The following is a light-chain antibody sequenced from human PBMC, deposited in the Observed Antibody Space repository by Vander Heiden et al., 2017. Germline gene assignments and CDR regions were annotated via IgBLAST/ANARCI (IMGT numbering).Light chain of an antibody. Sequence: EILLTQSPGTLSLSPGESATLSCRASQSVNNNYLAWYQQKPGQAPRVLIYGASSRATGIPVRFSGSGSGTEFTITISRLEPEDFAVYSCQQYGSSPFTFGQGTKLEIK. V-gene: IGKV3-20*01. CDR2: GAS. CDR1: QSVNNNY. J-gene: IGKJ2*01. CDR3: QQYGSSPFT.